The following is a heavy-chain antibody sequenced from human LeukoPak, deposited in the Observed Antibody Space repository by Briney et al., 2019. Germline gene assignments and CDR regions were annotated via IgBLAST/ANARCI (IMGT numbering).Heavy chain of an antibody. V-gene: IGHV4-61*01. CDR2: IYYSGST. D-gene: IGHD3-3*01. CDR1: GGSVSSGSYY. J-gene: IGHJ5*02. Sequence: PSETLSLTCTVSGGSVSSGSYYWSWIRQPPGKGLEWIGYIYYSGSTNYNPSLKSRVTISVDTSKNQFSLKLSSVTAADTAVYYCARYAIFGVVTPLFDPWGQGSLVTVSS. CDR3: ARYAIFGVVTPLFDP.